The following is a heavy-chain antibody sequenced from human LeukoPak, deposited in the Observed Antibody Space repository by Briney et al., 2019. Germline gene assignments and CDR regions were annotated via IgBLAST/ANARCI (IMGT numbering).Heavy chain of an antibody. D-gene: IGHD4-17*01. CDR1: GYTFTSYG. J-gene: IGHJ4*02. CDR2: ISVNNGNT. V-gene: IGHV1-18*01. CDR3: ARGATATTVTSFNY. Sequence: ASVKVSCKASGYTFTSYGINWVRQAPGQGLEWMGWISVNNGNTNYAQKLKGRVTMTTDTSTSTAYMELRSLRSDDTAVYYCARGATATTVTSFNYWGQGTLVTVSS.